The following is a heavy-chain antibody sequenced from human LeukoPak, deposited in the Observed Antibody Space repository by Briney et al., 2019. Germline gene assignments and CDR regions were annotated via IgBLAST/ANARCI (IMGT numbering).Heavy chain of an antibody. V-gene: IGHV3-33*01. Sequence: GRSLSLSCAASGFIFSNYGMHWVRQSPGKGLEWVAVIWYDGDKKHYEDSVKGRFTISRDNSRNTLYLQMDSLRAEDTAVYYCVRGSGGAGYDHWGDFWGQGTVVTVSS. CDR2: IWYDGDKK. CDR1: GFIFSNYG. J-gene: IGHJ4*02. D-gene: IGHD5-12*01. CDR3: VRGSGGAGYDHWGDF.